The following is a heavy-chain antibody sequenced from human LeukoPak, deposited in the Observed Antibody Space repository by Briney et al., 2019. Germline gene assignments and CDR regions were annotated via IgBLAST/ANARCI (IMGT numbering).Heavy chain of an antibody. J-gene: IGHJ6*03. D-gene: IGHD2-2*01. V-gene: IGHV4-34*01. CDR2: IYYSGST. Sequence: SETLSLTCAVYGGSFSGYYWSWIRQPPGKGLEWIGSIYYSGSTYYNPSLKSRVTISVDTSKNQFSLKLSSVTAADTAVYYCATRIDCSSTSCYYYYYMDVWGKGTTVTVSS. CDR1: GGSFSGYY. CDR3: ATRIDCSSTSCYYYYYMDV.